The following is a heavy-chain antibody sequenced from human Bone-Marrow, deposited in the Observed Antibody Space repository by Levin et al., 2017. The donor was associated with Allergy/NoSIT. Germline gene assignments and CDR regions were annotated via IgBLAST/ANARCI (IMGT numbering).Heavy chain of an antibody. CDR3: ARLSQCRSSSSEGAPYGMDV. CDR2: IYYSGST. CDR1: GGSISSYY. V-gene: IGHV4-59*01. Sequence: SETLSLTCTVSGGSISSYYWSWIRQPPGKGLEWIGYIYYSGSTNYNPSLKSRVTISVDTSKNQFSLKLSSVTAADTAVYYCARLSQCRSSSSEGAPYGMDVWGQGTTVTVSS. J-gene: IGHJ6*02. D-gene: IGHD6-6*01.